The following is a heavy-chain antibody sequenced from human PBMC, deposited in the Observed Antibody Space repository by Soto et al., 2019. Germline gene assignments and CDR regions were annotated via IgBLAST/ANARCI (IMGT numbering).Heavy chain of an antibody. CDR2: IYPGDSDT. CDR1: GYTFTNYW. V-gene: IGHV5-51*03. J-gene: IGHJ6*02. Sequence: GRSLKISCKGSGYTFTNYWIGWVRQMPGKGLEWMGIIYPGDSDTKYNPSFQGQVTISADKSITTTYLQWSSLKASDTAIYYCAASIFYYGMDVWGQGTTVTVSS. CDR3: AASIFYYGMDV.